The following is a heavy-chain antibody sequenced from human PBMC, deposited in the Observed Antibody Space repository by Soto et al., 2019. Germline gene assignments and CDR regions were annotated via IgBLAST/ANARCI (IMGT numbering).Heavy chain of an antibody. V-gene: IGHV3-15*01. Sequence: GGSLRLSCAASGFTFSNAWMSWVRQAPGKGLEWVGRIKSKTDGGTTDYAAPVKGRFTISRDDSKNTLYLQMNSLKTEDTAVYYCTTDLFMEPYGMDVWGQGTTVTVSS. D-gene: IGHD1-1*01. CDR3: TTDLFMEPYGMDV. CDR1: GFTFSNAW. J-gene: IGHJ6*02. CDR2: IKSKTDGGTT.